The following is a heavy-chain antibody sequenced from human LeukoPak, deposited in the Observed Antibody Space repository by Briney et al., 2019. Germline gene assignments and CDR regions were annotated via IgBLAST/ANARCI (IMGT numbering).Heavy chain of an antibody. J-gene: IGHJ4*02. Sequence: GASVKVSCKASGGTFSSYAISWVRQAPGQGLEWMGRIIPILGIANYAQKFQGRVTITADKSTSTAYMELRSLRSDDTAVYYCARGRYGVVVVAATPELDYWGQGTLVTVSS. CDR3: ARGRYGVVVVAATPELDY. D-gene: IGHD2-15*01. V-gene: IGHV1-69*04. CDR2: IIPILGIA. CDR1: GGTFSSYA.